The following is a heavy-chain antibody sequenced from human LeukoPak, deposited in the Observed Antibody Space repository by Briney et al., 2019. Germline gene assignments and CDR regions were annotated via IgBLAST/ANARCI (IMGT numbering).Heavy chain of an antibody. Sequence: SVKVSCKASGGTFSSYAISWVRQAPGQGLEWMGGIIPIFGTANYAQKFQGRVTITANESTSTAYMELSSLRSEDTAVYYCARTAAAARYSYYYYYMDVWGKGTTVTVSS. CDR3: ARTAAAARYSYYYYYMDV. V-gene: IGHV1-69*13. CDR1: GGTFSSYA. J-gene: IGHJ6*03. CDR2: IIPIFGTA. D-gene: IGHD6-13*01.